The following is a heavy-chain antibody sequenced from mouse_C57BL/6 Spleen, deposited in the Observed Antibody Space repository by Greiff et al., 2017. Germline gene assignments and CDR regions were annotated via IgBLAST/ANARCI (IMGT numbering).Heavy chain of an antibody. J-gene: IGHJ4*01. CDR1: GYTFTSYW. D-gene: IGHD1-1*01. Sequence: QVQLQQPGAELVKPGASVKMSCKASGYTFTSYWLTWVKQRPGQGLEWIGDIYPGSGSTNYNEKFKSKATLTVDTSSSTAYMQLSSLPSEDSAVYYCARNGAVVDAMDYWGQGTSVTVSS. V-gene: IGHV1-55*01. CDR3: ARNGAVVDAMDY. CDR2: IYPGSGST.